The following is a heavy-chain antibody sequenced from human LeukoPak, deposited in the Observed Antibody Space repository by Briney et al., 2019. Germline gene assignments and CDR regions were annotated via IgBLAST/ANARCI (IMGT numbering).Heavy chain of an antibody. Sequence: PGGSLRLSCAASGFAFSNYGLHWVRQAPGKGLEWVAFIQCDGSNKFHTDSVKGRFTISRDNSKNTLFLQMNSLRAEDTAVYYCAKPGGRVGESLNGIDYWGQGTLVTVSS. J-gene: IGHJ4*02. CDR3: AKPGGRVGESLNGIDY. D-gene: IGHD3-10*01. CDR2: IQCDGSNK. V-gene: IGHV3-30*02. CDR1: GFAFSNYG.